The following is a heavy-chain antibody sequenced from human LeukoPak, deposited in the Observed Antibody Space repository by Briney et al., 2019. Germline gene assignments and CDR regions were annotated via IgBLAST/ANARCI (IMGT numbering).Heavy chain of an antibody. D-gene: IGHD6-13*01. CDR3: ARGSRYSSSG. V-gene: IGHV4-31*03. CDR1: GGSISSGDYY. Sequence: ASQTLSLTCTVSGGSISSGDYYWSWIRQHPGKGLEWIGYIYYSGSTYYSPSLKSRVTISVDTSKNQFSLKLSSVTAADTAVYYCARGSRYSSSGWGQGTLVTVSS. CDR2: IYYSGST. J-gene: IGHJ4*02.